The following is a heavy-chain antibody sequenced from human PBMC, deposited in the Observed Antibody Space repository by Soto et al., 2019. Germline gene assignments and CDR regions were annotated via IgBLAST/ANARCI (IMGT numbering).Heavy chain of an antibody. CDR2: ISVYNGDT. D-gene: IGHD2-21*01. V-gene: IGHV1-18*01. CDR3: PRVYCGGDIFSGADFDY. J-gene: IGHJ4*01. CDR1: GYTFTTYG. Sequence: QVQLVQSGTEVKKAGSAVKVSCKTSGYTFTTYGISWMRQAPGQGLEWIAWISVYNGDTNYAQNVQGRVTMTTDTLTTTAYLELRSLRSDDTAVYYCPRVYCGGDIFSGADFDYWGNGPLVTVS.